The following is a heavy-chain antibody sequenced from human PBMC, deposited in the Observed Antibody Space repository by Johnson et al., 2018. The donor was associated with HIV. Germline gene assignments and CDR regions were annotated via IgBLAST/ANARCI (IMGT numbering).Heavy chain of an antibody. D-gene: IGHD3-16*01. CDR1: RFTFEDYG. V-gene: IGHV3-20*04. J-gene: IGHJ3*02. CDR3: ARDGKVCAFDI. CDR2: INWNGGST. Sequence: VQLVESGGGVVRPGGSLRLSCAASRFTFEDYGMSWVRQAPGKGLVWVSGINWNGGSTYYADSVKGRFTIARDNYKTTRYLQMNSLRAEDTAVYYCARDGKVCAFDIWGQGTMVTVSS.